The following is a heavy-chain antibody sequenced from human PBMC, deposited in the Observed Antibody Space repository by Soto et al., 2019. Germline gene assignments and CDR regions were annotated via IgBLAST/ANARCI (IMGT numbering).Heavy chain of an antibody. CDR1: GFTFSSYW. Sequence: PGGSLRLSCAASGFTFSSYWMSWVRQAPGKGLEWVANIKQDGSEKYYVDSVKGRFTISRDNSKNTLYLQMNSLRAEDTAVYYCAKVRYSSGWYWWDLDYWGQGTLVTVSS. J-gene: IGHJ4*02. CDR3: AKVRYSSGWYWWDLDY. D-gene: IGHD6-19*01. V-gene: IGHV3-7*03. CDR2: IKQDGSEK.